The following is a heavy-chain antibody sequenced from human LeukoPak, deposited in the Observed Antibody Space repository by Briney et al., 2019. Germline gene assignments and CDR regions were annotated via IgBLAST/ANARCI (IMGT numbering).Heavy chain of an antibody. J-gene: IGHJ5*02. CDR2: INPSGGST. CDR1: GYTFTGYY. V-gene: IGHV1-46*01. Sequence: ASVKVSCKASGYTFTGYYMHWVRQAPGQGLEWMGIINPSGGSTSYAQKFQGRVTMTRDMSTSTVYMELSGLRSEDTAVYYCARAGSYARSWFDPWGQGTLVTVSS. D-gene: IGHD1-26*01. CDR3: ARAGSYARSWFDP.